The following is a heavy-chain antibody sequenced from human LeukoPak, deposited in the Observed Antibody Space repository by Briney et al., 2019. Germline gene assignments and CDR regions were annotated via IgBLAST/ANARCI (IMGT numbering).Heavy chain of an antibody. CDR2: INPNSGGT. Sequence: ASVTVSFKASAYTFTGYYMHWVRQAPGQGLEWMGWINPNSGGTNYAQKVQGRVTMTRDTSISTAYMELSRLRSDDTAVYYCARAGFGELLSHFDYWGQGTLVTVSS. CDR3: ARAGFGELLSHFDY. D-gene: IGHD3-10*01. J-gene: IGHJ4*02. V-gene: IGHV1-2*02. CDR1: AYTFTGYY.